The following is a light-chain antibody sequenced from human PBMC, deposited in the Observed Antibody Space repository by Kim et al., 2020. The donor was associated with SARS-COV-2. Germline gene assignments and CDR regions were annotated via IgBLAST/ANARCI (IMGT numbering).Light chain of an antibody. CDR2: EDN. V-gene: IGLV6-57*03. J-gene: IGLJ2*01. Sequence: KTVTISCHRSSGSIASNYVQWYQLRPGSAPTTVIYEDNQRPSGVPDRFSGSIDSSSNSASLTISGLKTEDEADYYCQSYDSSNPVVFGGGTQLTVL. CDR1: SGSIASNY. CDR3: QSYDSSNPVV.